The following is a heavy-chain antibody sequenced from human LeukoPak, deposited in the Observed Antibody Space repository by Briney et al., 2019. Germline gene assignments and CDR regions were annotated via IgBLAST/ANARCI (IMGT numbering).Heavy chain of an antibody. CDR2: IYYSGST. Sequence: PSETLSLTCTVSGGSISSYYWSWIRQPPGKGLEWIGYIYYSGSTNYNPSLKSRVTISVDTSKNQFSLKLSSVTAADTAVYYCARHSGNWFDPWGQGTLVTVSS. V-gene: IGHV4-59*08. CDR3: ARHSGNWFDP. J-gene: IGHJ5*02. CDR1: GGSISSYY.